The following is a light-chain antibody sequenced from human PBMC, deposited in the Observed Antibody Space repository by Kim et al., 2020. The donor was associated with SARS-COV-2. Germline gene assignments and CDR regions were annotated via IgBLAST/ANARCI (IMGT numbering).Light chain of an antibody. Sequence: AAVGDRVIITCRASQDIRDRLAWFQQKPGKAPKSLIYATATLQSGVPSKFSGSGSGTDFTLTISSLEHEDFDTDYCKQSDSYPLTSGGGIKVDIK. CDR1: QDIRDR. V-gene: IGKV1-16*02. CDR2: ATA. CDR3: KQSDSYPLT. J-gene: IGKJ4*01.